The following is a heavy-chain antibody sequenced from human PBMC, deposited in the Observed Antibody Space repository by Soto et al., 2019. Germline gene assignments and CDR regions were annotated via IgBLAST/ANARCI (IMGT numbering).Heavy chain of an antibody. CDR3: ARDQLRYFDWLLGFDY. D-gene: IGHD3-9*01. V-gene: IGHV1-18*01. CDR2: ISAYNGNT. Sequence: ASVKVSCKASGYTFTSYGISWVRQAPGQGLEWMGWISAYNGNTNYAQKLQGRVTMTTDTSTSTAYMELRSLRSDDTAVYYCARDQLRYFDWLLGFDYWGQGTLVTVSS. J-gene: IGHJ4*02. CDR1: GYTFTSYG.